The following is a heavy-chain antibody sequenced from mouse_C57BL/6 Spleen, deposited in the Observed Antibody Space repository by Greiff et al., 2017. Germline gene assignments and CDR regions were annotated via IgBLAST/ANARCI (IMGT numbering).Heavy chain of an antibody. D-gene: IGHD3-2*02. V-gene: IGHV1-18*01. Sequence: VQLQESGPELVKPGASVKIPCKASGYTFTDYNMDWVKQSHGKSLEWIGDISPNNGGTIYNQKFKGKATLTVDKSSSTAYMELRSLTSEDAAVYYCARGGSSGYGFAYWGQGTLVTVSA. J-gene: IGHJ3*01. CDR1: GYTFTDYN. CDR3: ARGGSSGYGFAY. CDR2: ISPNNGGT.